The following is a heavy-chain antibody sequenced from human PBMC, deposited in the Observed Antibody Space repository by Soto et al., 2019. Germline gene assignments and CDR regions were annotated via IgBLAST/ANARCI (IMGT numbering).Heavy chain of an antibody. Sequence: PGGSLRLSCAASGFTFSSYSMNWVRQAPGKGLEWVSSISSSSSYIYYADSVKGRFTISRDNAKNSLYLQMNSLRAEDTAVHYCTRDLWTGTTARLFDPWGQGTLVTVSS. CDR3: TRDLWTGTTARLFDP. D-gene: IGHD1-1*01. J-gene: IGHJ5*02. V-gene: IGHV3-21*01. CDR1: GFTFSSYS. CDR2: ISSSSSYI.